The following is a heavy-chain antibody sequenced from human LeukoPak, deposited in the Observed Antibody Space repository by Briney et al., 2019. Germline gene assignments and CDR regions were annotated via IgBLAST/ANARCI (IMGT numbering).Heavy chain of an antibody. D-gene: IGHD5-18*01. Sequence: PSETLSLTCTVSGGSISSYYWSWIRQPPGKGLEWIGYIYYSGSTNYNPSLKSRVTISVDTSKNQFSLKLSSVTAADTAVYYCARDPRRGYSYGYYFDYWGQGTQVTVSS. CDR1: GGSISSYY. CDR3: ARDPRRGYSYGYYFDY. J-gene: IGHJ4*02. V-gene: IGHV4-59*01. CDR2: IYYSGST.